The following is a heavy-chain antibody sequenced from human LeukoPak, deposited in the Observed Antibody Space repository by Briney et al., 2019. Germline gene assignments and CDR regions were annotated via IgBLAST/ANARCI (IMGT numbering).Heavy chain of an antibody. CDR1: GGSISSYY. CDR3: ARPEDY. J-gene: IGHJ4*02. Sequence: SETLSLTCTVSGGSISSYYWSWIRQPPGKGLEWIGEINHSGSTNYNPSLKSRVTISVDTSKNQFSLKLSSVTAADTAVYYCARPEDYWGQGTLVTVSS. CDR2: INHSGST. V-gene: IGHV4-34*01.